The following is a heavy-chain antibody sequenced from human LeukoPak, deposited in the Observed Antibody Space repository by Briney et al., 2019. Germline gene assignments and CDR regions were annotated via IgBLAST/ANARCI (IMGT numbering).Heavy chain of an antibody. V-gene: IGHV4-4*07. J-gene: IGHJ3*02. CDR2: TYTSGST. D-gene: IGHD2-15*01. CDR1: GGSISSYY. CDR3: ARDGYCSGGSCYSGYAFDI. Sequence: SETLSLTCTVSGGSISSYYWSRIRQPAGKGLEWSGRTYTSGSTNYNPSLKSRVTMSVDTSKNQFSLKLSSVTAADTAVYYCARDGYCSGGSCYSGYAFDIWGQGTMVTVSS.